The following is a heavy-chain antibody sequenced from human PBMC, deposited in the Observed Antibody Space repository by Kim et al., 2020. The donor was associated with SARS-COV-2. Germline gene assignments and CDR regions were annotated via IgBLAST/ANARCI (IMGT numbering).Heavy chain of an antibody. V-gene: IGHV1-69*13. CDR3: ASGYDYVWGSYRYNPFDY. CDR2: IIPIFGTA. J-gene: IGHJ4*02. Sequence: SVKVSCKASGGTFSSYAISWVRQAPGQGLEWMGGIIPIFGTANYAQKFQGRVTITADESTSTAYMELSSLRSEDTAVYYCASGYDYVWGSYRYNPFDYWGQGTLVTVSS. D-gene: IGHD3-16*02. CDR1: GGTFSSYA.